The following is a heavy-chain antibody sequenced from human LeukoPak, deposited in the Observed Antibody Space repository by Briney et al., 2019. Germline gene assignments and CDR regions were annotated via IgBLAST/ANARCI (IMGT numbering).Heavy chain of an antibody. CDR2: INPNSDAT. V-gene: IGHV1-2*02. Sequence: ASLKASCKPSGDTSTGDYMHWVRHTPRQRLEWMGWINPNSDATNYAQKLQSSVTMTTDTTISTAYMDMSRLRSAHTALYSRARLSTLEAAARDYWGPGTLVTVSP. CDR3: ARLSTLEAAARDY. D-gene: IGHD6-25*01. CDR1: GDTSTGDY. J-gene: IGHJ4*02.